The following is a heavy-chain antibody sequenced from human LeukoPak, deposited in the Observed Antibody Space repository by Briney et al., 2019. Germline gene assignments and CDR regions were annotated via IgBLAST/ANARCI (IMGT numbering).Heavy chain of an antibody. V-gene: IGHV3-21*01. CDR1: GFTFSSYS. J-gene: IGHJ4*02. CDR2: ISSSSSYI. Sequence: GGSLRLSCAASGFTFSSYSMNWVRQAPGKGLEWVSSISSSSSYIYYADSVKGRFTISRDNAKNSLYLQMNSLRAEDTAMYYCARDPLGGSGARGLDYWGQGTLVTVSS. CDR3: ARDPLGGSGARGLDY. D-gene: IGHD2-15*01.